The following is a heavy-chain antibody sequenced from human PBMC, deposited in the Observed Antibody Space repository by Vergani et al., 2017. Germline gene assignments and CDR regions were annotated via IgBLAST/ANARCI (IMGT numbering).Heavy chain of an antibody. CDR1: GFIFDSNG. Sequence: EVKLVESGGGLVRPGGSLRLSCAGNGFIFDSNGMSWVRHVPGKGMEWVSGLKWNGDNTCDADSVKGRFTISRDNAKNSLYLQMNSLRVEDTALYYCARESSIGFYYYLDYWGQGTLVTVSS. CDR3: ARESSIGFYYYLDY. V-gene: IGHV3-20*04. CDR2: LKWNGDNT. D-gene: IGHD6-19*01. J-gene: IGHJ4*02.